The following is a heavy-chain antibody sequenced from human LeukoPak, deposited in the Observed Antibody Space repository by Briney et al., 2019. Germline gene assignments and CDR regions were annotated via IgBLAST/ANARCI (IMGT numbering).Heavy chain of an antibody. J-gene: IGHJ3*02. V-gene: IGHV3-23*01. D-gene: IGHD5-18*01. CDR1: GFTFSSYA. CDR2: ISGSGGST. CDR3: AKDTTTAMVNDAFDI. Sequence: GGSLRLSCAASGFTFSSYAMSWVRQAPGXGXEWVSAISGSGGSTYYADSVKGRFTISRDNSKNTLYLQMNSLRAEDTAVYYCAKDTTTAMVNDAFDIWGQGTMVTVSS.